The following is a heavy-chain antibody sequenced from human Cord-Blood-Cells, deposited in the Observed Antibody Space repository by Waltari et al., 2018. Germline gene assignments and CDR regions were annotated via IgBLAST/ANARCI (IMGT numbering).Heavy chain of an antibody. Sequence: QVQLQPWGAGLLKPSETLSPTCAVYGGPFSGYYWSWIRQHPGKELEWIGEINHSGSTNYNPSLKSRVTISVDTSKNQFSLKLSSVTAADTAVYYCARRGAGTSYYYYYMDVWGKGTTVTVSS. CDR1: GGPFSGYY. D-gene: IGHD2-2*01. CDR3: ARRGAGTSYYYYYMDV. V-gene: IGHV4-34*01. CDR2: INHSGST. J-gene: IGHJ6*03.